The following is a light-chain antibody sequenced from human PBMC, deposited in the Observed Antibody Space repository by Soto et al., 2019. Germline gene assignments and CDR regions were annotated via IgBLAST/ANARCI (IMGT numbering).Light chain of an antibody. CDR3: SAYSDIDTKV. CDR1: SSDVGAYIY. Sequence: QSVLTQPASVSGSPGQSITMSCGGTSSDVGAYIYVSWYQQFPGKAPKLILYEVNNRPSGVSNRFSGSKSDTTASLTISGLQPEDEADYYCSAYSDIDTKVFGTGTKVTVL. J-gene: IGLJ1*01. V-gene: IGLV2-14*03. CDR2: EVN.